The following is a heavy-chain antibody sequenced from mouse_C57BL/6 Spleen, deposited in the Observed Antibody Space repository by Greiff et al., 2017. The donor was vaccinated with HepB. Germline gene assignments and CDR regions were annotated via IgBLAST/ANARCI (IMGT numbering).Heavy chain of an antibody. CDR3: ARGGYDYDGYFDY. V-gene: IGHV1-55*01. J-gene: IGHJ2*01. CDR1: GYTFTSYW. D-gene: IGHD2-4*01. CDR2: IYPGSGST. Sequence: VQLQQSGAELVKPGASVKMSCKASGYTFTSYWITWVKQRPGQGLEWIGDIYPGSGSTNYNEKFKSKATLTVDTSSTTAYMQLSSLTSEDSAVYYCARGGYDYDGYFDYWGQGTTLTVSS.